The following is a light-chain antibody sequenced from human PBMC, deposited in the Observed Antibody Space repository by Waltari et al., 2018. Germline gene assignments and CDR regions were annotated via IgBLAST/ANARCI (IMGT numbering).Light chain of an antibody. CDR2: EVN. CDR3: DSYTSTSSLPYV. Sequence: QSALTQPASVSGSPGQSITISCIGTISDVGGYKYVPWYQQYPGKAPTLTLYEVNHRPSGVSNRFSGSKSGNTASLTISGLQPEDEAAYFCDSYTSTSSLPYVFGTGTKVTVL. V-gene: IGLV2-14*01. CDR1: ISDVGGYKY. J-gene: IGLJ1*01.